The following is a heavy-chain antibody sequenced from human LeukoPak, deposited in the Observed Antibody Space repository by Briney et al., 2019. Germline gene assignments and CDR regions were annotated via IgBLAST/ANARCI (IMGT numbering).Heavy chain of an antibody. Sequence: KPGGSLRLSCAASGFTFSSYSMNWVRQAPGKGLECVSSISSSSSYIYYADSVKGRFTISRDNAKNPLYLQMNSIRAEDTAAYYCARDGRYYDLSTGYYRRPFDYWGQGPLVTVSS. CDR2: ISSSSSYI. CDR1: GFTFSSYS. CDR3: ARDGRYYDLSTGYYRRPFDY. J-gene: IGHJ4*02. D-gene: IGHD3-9*01. V-gene: IGHV3-21*01.